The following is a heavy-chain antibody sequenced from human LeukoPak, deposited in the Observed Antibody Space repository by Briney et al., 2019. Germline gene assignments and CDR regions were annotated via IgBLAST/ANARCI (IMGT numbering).Heavy chain of an antibody. J-gene: IGHJ4*02. D-gene: IGHD3-3*01. CDR1: GFTFGDYD. CDR2: IRSKAYGGTT. V-gene: IGHV3-49*04. CDR3: ARAWRSYYFDY. Sequence: GGSLRLSCTASGFTFGDYDMYWVRQTPGMGLEWIGFIRSKAYGGTTESAASVNGRFTISRDDSKSIAYLQMNSLETEDTAVYYCARAWRSYYFDYWGQGTLVTVSS.